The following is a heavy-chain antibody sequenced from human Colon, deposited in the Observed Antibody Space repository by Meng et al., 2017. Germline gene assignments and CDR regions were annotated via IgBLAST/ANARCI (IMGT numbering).Heavy chain of an antibody. J-gene: IGHJ4*02. Sequence: QVHLQESGPGLVKPSQTLSLTCAVSGASISTSGFYWSWIRQHPGKGLEWIGSIYYTGSTYRNPSLKSRIVVSVDTSQNHFSLKLSSVTAADTAVYYCARHSWLGIFYWGQGTLVTVSS. D-gene: IGHD6-19*01. CDR1: GASISTSGFY. CDR3: ARHSWLGIFY. V-gene: IGHV4-31*11. CDR2: IYYTGST.